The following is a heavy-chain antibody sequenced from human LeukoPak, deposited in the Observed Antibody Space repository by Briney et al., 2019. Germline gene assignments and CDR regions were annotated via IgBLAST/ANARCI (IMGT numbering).Heavy chain of an antibody. CDR3: AKEFDTLGTNAFDI. CDR1: GFTFDDYA. V-gene: IGHV3-43*02. J-gene: IGHJ3*02. CDR2: ISGDGGST. D-gene: IGHD2-15*01. Sequence: GGSLRLSCAASGFTFDDYAMHWVRQAPGKGLEWVSLISGDGGSTYYADSVRGRFTISSDNSKNSLYLQMDILRSVGTAFYYCAKEFDTLGTNAFDIWGQGTMVTVSS.